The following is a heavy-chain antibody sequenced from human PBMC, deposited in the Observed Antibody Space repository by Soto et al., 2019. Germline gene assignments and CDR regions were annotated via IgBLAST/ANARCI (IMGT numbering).Heavy chain of an antibody. CDR3: ARTYSNYAYYYYYMDF. CDR2: IYYSGST. D-gene: IGHD4-4*01. Sequence: LTCTVSGGSISGYYWSWIRQPPGKGLEWIGYIYYSGSTNYNPSLKSRVTISVDTSKNQFSPKLSSVTAADTAVYYCARTYSNYAYYYYYMDFWGKGTTVTVSS. V-gene: IGHV4-59*08. CDR1: GGSISGYY. J-gene: IGHJ6*03.